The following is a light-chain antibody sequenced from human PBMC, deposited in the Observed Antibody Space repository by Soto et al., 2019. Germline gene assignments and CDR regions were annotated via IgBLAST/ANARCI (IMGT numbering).Light chain of an antibody. CDR2: AAS. Sequence: IQLTQSPSSLSASVGYRFTITCRASQDIAIYLAWYQQKPGEAPKLLIYAASTLHGRVPSRFSGSGSGTDFALTITSLQAEDFATYYCQQLRSYPSTFGGGTTGDIK. J-gene: IGKJ4*01. CDR3: QQLRSYPST. V-gene: IGKV1-9*01. CDR1: QDIAIY.